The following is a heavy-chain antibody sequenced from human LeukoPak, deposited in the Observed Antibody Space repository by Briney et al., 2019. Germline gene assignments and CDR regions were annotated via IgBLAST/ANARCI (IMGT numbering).Heavy chain of an antibody. CDR3: ARDVVGSLDY. D-gene: IGHD1-26*01. CDR1: GFTFSSYR. V-gene: IGHV3-7*01. J-gene: IGHJ4*02. Sequence: PGGSLRLSCAVSGFTFSSYRMAWVRQAPGKGLEWVANIKGDESARHQADSVKGRFTISRDNTRNSLYLQMTNLRGDDTAVYYCARDVVGSLDYWGQGTLVTVSS. CDR2: IKGDESAR.